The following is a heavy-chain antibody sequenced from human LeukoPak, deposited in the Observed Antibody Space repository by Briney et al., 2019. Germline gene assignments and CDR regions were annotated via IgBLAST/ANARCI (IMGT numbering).Heavy chain of an antibody. CDR2: IYPGDSDT. Sequence: GESLRISCKGSGYSFTSYWIGWVRQMPGKGLEWMGIIYPGDSDTRYSPSFQGRVTISADKSISTAYLQWSSLKASDTAMYYCARVGVVVPAAIGGFDYWGQGTLVTVSS. J-gene: IGHJ4*02. D-gene: IGHD2-2*01. CDR1: GYSFTSYW. CDR3: ARVGVVVPAAIGGFDY. V-gene: IGHV5-51*01.